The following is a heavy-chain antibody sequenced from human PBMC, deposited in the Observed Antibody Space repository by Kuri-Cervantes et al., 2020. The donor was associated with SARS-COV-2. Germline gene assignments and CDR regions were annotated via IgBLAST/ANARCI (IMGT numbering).Heavy chain of an antibody. V-gene: IGHV4-61*08. D-gene: IGHD2-2*01. CDR3: ARVVPAADEGLYYYYMDV. CDR1: GGSISSGDYY. CDR2: IYYSGST. J-gene: IGHJ6*03. Sequence: SETLSLTCTVSGGSISSGDYYWSWIRQPPGKGLEWIGYIYYSGSTNYNPSLKSRVTMSVDTSKNQFSLKLSSVTAADTAVYYCARVVPAADEGLYYYYMDVWGKGTTVTVSS.